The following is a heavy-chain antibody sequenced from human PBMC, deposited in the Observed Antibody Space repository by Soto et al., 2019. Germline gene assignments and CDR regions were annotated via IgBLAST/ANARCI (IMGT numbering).Heavy chain of an antibody. CDR2: MYYSGSS. CDR3: DRDNNGLWDKDGFDP. D-gene: IGHD2-8*01. J-gene: IGHJ5*02. CDR1: GGSISSYY. Sequence: PSETLSLTCTVSGGSISSYYWSLIRQPPGKGLEWMGSMYYSGSSNYIPSLKGRVTISVDTSNNQFALKLSSVTAADTAVYYCDRDNNGLWDKDGFDPWGQGTLVTVSS. V-gene: IGHV4-59*01.